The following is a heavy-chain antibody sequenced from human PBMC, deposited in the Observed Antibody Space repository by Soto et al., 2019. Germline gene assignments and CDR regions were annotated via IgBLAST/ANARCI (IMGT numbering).Heavy chain of an antibody. CDR2: VRYSGSS. J-gene: IGHJ4*02. Sequence: ETLSLTCRVSGDSISGYFHYWGWMRQPPGKGLEWIASVRYSGSSHYNPSLKSRVTISLDKSENQFSLKVTSLTAADTAVYYCASRDPGTRVDYGGQGTVVTGS. CDR1: GDSISGYFHY. V-gene: IGHV4-39*07. D-gene: IGHD1-7*01. CDR3: ASRDPGTRVDY.